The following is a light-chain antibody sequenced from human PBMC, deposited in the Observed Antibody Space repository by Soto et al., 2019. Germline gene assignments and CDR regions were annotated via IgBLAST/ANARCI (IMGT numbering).Light chain of an antibody. CDR3: QQYQTSPPKYT. Sequence: EVILTQSPGTVSLSPGDRATLSCRASQRFRNNDLGWYQQKFGQAPRLLIFGASNRATGIPDRFTGSGSGTDFTLTISRVEPEDFAVYYCQQYQTSPPKYTFGQGTILEI. CDR2: GAS. CDR1: QRFRNND. J-gene: IGKJ2*01. V-gene: IGKV3-20*01.